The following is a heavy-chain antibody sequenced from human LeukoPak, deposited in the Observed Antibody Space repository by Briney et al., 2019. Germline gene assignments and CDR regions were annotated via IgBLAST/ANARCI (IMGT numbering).Heavy chain of an antibody. J-gene: IGHJ3*01. CDR3: ARHPNIMITFGGVIA. V-gene: IGHV4-39*01. Sequence: SETLSLTCTVSGGSISASINSWGGIRQPPGKGLEWIGNIYYGGSTYYNPSLKSRVIISVDTSKNQFSLKLSSVTAADTAVYYCARHPNIMITFGGVIAWGQGTMVTVSS. CDR2: IYYGGST. CDR1: GGSISASINS. D-gene: IGHD3-16*02.